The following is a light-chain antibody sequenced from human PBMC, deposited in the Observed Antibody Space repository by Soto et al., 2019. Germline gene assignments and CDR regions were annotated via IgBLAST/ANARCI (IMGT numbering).Light chain of an antibody. V-gene: IGKV3-11*01. CDR3: QQRSNWPT. CDR2: DAS. Sequence: EIVLTQSPATLSLSPGERATLSFSSSQSVGYHLAWYQQKPGQAPRLLIYDASNRATGIPARFSGSGSGTDFTLTISSLEPEDFAVYYCQQRSNWPTFGGGTKVDIK. J-gene: IGKJ4*01. CDR1: QSVGYH.